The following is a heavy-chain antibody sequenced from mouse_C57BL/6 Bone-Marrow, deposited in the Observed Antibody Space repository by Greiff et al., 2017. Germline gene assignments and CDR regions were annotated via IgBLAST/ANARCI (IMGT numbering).Heavy chain of an antibody. D-gene: IGHD1-1*02. CDR3: ARGSHYCGGGFAY. Sequence: VQPVESGPELGRPGGLVKIFLKAPGFTFTSHWMEWVRQRPGQGPEWIGENFSGSGSTYYNEKFKGKATLTVDTFPSTAYMQHSSLTSEDPAVYYCARGSHYCGGGFAYWGQGTLVTVSA. J-gene: IGHJ3*01. CDR1: GFTFTSHW. CDR2: NFSGSGST. V-gene: IGHV1-56*01.